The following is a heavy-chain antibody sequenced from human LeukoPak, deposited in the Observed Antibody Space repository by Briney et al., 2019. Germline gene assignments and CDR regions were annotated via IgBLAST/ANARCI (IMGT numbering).Heavy chain of an antibody. CDR2: IKQDASEK. J-gene: IGHJ3*02. CDR1: GFTFSNYW. Sequence: GGSLRLSCVGSGFTFSNYWLSWVRQTPGKGLEWVANIKQDASEKYYVDSVKGRFTISRDNAKNSLYLQMSTLRAEDTAVYYCARLHSGSYCGDVFDIWGQGTMVTVSS. D-gene: IGHD1-26*01. V-gene: IGHV3-7*01. CDR3: ARLHSGSYCGDVFDI.